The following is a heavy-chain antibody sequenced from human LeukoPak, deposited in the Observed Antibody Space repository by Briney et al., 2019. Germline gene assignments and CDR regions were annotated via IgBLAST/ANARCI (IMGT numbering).Heavy chain of an antibody. CDR2: IYYSGST. D-gene: IGHD6-19*01. CDR3: GAESERWLVRS. CDR1: GGSISSYC. J-gene: IGHJ4*02. V-gene: IGHV4-59*01. Sequence: SETLSLTCTVSGGSISSYCWSWIRQPPGKGLEWIGYIYYSGSTNYNPSLKSRVTISIDTSKNQFSLKLSSVTAADTAVYYCGAESERWLVRSWGQGTLVTVSS.